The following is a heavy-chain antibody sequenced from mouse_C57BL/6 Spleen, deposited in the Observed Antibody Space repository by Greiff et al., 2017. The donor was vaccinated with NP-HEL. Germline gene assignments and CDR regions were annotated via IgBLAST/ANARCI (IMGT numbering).Heavy chain of an antibody. V-gene: IGHV3-6*01. CDR2: ISYDGSN. D-gene: IGHD1-2*01. CDR3: AGYDYAMDH. Sequence: EVQLQESGPGLVKPSQSLSLTCSVTGYSITSGYYWNWIRQFPGNKLEWMGYISYDGSNNYNPSLKNRISITRDTSKNQFFLKLNSVTTEDTATYYCAGYDYAMDHWGQGTSVTVSS. J-gene: IGHJ4*01. CDR1: GYSITSGYY.